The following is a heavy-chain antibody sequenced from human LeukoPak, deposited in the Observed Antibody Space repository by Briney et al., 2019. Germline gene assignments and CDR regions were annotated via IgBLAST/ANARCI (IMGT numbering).Heavy chain of an antibody. D-gene: IGHD2-2*01. CDR1: GFTFSSYG. CDR3: ANVGGLGGYCSSTSCYQTNFDY. J-gene: IGHJ4*02. V-gene: IGHV3-30*18. Sequence: GGSLRLSCAASGFTFSSYGMHWVRQAPGKGLEWVAVISYDGSNKYYADSVKGRFTISRDNSKNTLYLQMNSLRAEDTAVYYCANVGGLGGYCSSTSCYQTNFDYWGQGTLVTVSS. CDR2: ISYDGSNK.